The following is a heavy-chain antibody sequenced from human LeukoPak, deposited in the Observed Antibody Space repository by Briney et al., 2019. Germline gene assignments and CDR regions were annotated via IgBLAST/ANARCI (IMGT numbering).Heavy chain of an antibody. J-gene: IGHJ4*02. D-gene: IGHD3-10*01. CDR3: AADGSGTPELLDY. CDR2: IIPILGIA. V-gene: IGHV1-69*04. Sequence: ASVKVSCKASGGTFSSYAISWVRQAPGQGLEWMGRIIPILGIANYAQKFQERVTITRDMSTSTAYMELSSLRSEDTAVYYCAADGSGTPELLDYWGQGTLVTVSS. CDR1: GGTFSSYA.